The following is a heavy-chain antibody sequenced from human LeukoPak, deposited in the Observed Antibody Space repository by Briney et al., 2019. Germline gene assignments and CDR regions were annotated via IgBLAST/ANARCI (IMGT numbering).Heavy chain of an antibody. J-gene: IGHJ4*02. CDR1: GFTFGDYA. D-gene: IGHD5-12*01. Sequence: GGSLRLSCTASGFTFGDYAMSWVRQAPGKGLEWVGFIRSKAYGGTTEYAESVKGRFTISRDDSKSIAYLQMNSLKTEDTAVYYCTRSQAYSGYAEGFDYWGQGTLVTVSS. CDR3: TRSQAYSGYAEGFDY. CDR2: IRSKAYGGTT. V-gene: IGHV3-49*04.